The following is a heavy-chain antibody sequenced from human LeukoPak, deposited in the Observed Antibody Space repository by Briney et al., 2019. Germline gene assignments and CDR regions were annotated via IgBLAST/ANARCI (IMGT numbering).Heavy chain of an antibody. Sequence: GGSLRLSCAASGFTFSSYSMNWVRQAPGKGLEWVSSISSSSNYIYYADSVKGRFTISRDNAKNSLYLQMNSLRAEDTAVYYCARASRMDVWGKGTTVTVSS. CDR3: ARASRMDV. V-gene: IGHV3-21*01. CDR1: GFTFSSYS. CDR2: ISSSSNYI. J-gene: IGHJ6*04.